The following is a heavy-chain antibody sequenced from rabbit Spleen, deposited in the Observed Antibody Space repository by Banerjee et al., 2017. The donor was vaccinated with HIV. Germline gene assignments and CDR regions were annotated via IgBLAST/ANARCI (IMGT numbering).Heavy chain of an antibody. CDR2: IKASSGST. J-gene: IGHJ4*01. CDR3: ARGSAAMTMVITGYYVSL. V-gene: IGHV1S45*01. CDR1: GFSFSDRDV. Sequence: QEQLVESGGGLVKPEGSLTLTCKASGFSFSDRDVMCWVRQAPGKGLEWIGCIKASSGSTWYANWAKGRFTISRTSSTTVPLQMTSLTAADTATYFCARGSAAMTMVITGYYVSLWGPGTLV. D-gene: IGHD2-1*01.